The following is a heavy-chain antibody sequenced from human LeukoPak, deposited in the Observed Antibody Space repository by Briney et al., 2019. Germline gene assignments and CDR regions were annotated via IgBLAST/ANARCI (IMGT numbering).Heavy chain of an antibody. CDR1: GYSFTTYW. Sequence: GESLKISCKGSGYSFTTYWIAWVRQMPGKGLEWMGIIYPGDSDTRYSPSFQGQVIISADKSISTAYLQWSSLKASDTAIYYCARKWGYDGYCYPDYWGQGTLVTVSS. CDR2: IYPGDSDT. D-gene: IGHD3-16*02. CDR3: ARKWGYDGYCYPDY. J-gene: IGHJ4*02. V-gene: IGHV5-51*01.